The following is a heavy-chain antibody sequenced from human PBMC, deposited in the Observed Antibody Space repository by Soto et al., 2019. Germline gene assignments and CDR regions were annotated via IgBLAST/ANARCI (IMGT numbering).Heavy chain of an antibody. D-gene: IGHD3-3*01. CDR1: GFTFTSSA. CDR2: IVVGSGNT. V-gene: IGHV1-58*01. CDR3: ARELHPSGQPYYYYYYGMDV. Sequence: ASVKVSCKASGFTFTSSAVQWVRQARGQRLEWIGWIVVGSGNTNYAQKFQERVTITRDMSTSTAYMELSSLRSEDTAVYYCARELHPSGQPYYYYYYGMDVWGQGTTVTVSS. J-gene: IGHJ6*02.